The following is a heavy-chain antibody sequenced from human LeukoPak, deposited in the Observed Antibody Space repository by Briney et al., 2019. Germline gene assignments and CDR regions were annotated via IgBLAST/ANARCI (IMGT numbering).Heavy chain of an antibody. D-gene: IGHD2-21*01. J-gene: IGHJ6*03. Sequence: GGSLRLSCAASGFTVSSNYMSWVRQAPGKGLEWVSVIYSGGGTDYADSVKGRFTISRDNSKNTLYLQMNSLRAEDTAVYYCAKEFHYYYMDVWGKGTTVTVSS. CDR1: GFTVSSNY. CDR2: IYSGGGT. V-gene: IGHV3-53*01. CDR3: AKEFHYYYMDV.